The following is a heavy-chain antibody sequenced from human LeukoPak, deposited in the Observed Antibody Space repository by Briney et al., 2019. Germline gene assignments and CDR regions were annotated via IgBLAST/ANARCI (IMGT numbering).Heavy chain of an antibody. D-gene: IGHD6-13*01. V-gene: IGHV4-59*01. CDR2: IYYSGST. Sequence: SETLSLTCIVSGGSISSYYWSWIRQPPGKGLEWIGYIYYSGSTNYNPSLKSRVTISVDTSKNQFSLKLSSVTAADTAVYYCARGLMMAVAGRGEFHYWGRGTLVTVSS. J-gene: IGHJ4*02. CDR1: GGSISSYY. CDR3: ARGLMMAVAGRGEFHY.